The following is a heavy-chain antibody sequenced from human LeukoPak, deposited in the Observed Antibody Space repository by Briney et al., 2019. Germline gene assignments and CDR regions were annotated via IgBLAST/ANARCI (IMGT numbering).Heavy chain of an antibody. CDR1: GFTFSSYG. CDR2: ISHEGNDK. CDR3: AKADPPSSIVAAYPDY. J-gene: IGHJ4*02. Sequence: GRSLRLSCAASGFTFSSYGIHWVRQAPGKGLEWVAGISHEGNDKYYADSVKGRFTISRDNSKNTLYLQMNSLRPEDTAAYYCAKADPPSSIVAAYPDYWGQGTLVTVSS. V-gene: IGHV3-30*18. D-gene: IGHD6-13*01.